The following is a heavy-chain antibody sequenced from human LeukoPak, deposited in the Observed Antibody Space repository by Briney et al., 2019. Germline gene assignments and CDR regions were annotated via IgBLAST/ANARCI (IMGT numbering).Heavy chain of an antibody. CDR2: ISGSGGST. CDR3: AKLLHGIVGANLDY. D-gene: IGHD1-26*01. CDR1: GFTFSSYA. V-gene: IGHV3-23*01. Sequence: PGGSLRLSCAASGFTFSSYAMSWVRQAPGKGLEWVSAISGSGGSTYYADSVKGRFTISRDNSKNTLYLQMNSLRAEDTAVYYCAKLLHGIVGANLDYWGQGTLVTVSS. J-gene: IGHJ4*02.